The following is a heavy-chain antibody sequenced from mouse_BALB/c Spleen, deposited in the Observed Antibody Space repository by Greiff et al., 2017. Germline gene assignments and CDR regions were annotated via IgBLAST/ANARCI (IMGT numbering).Heavy chain of an antibody. Sequence: VQLVESGPGLVAPSQSLSITCTVSGFSLTSYGVHWVRQPPGKGLEWLGVIWAGGSTNYNSALMSRLSISKDNSKSQVFLKMNSLQTDDTAMYYCARGGGLRQDWFAYWGQGTLVTVSA. CDR2: IWAGGST. CDR1: GFSLTSYG. CDR3: ARGGGLRQDWFAY. J-gene: IGHJ3*01. D-gene: IGHD2-4*01. V-gene: IGHV2-9*02.